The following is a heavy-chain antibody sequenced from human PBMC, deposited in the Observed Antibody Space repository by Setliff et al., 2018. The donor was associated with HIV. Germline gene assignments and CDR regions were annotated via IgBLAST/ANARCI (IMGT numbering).Heavy chain of an antibody. CDR1: GGSINSYY. Sequence: SLTCAVSGGSINSYYWSWIRQPPGKGLEWIGYIYYIGNTNYNPSLKSRVTISVDTSKNQFSLKLSSVTAADTAVYYCARVRGSSYFGTFDYWGQGALVTVSS. CDR2: IYYIGNT. D-gene: IGHD1-26*01. J-gene: IGHJ4*02. V-gene: IGHV4-59*01. CDR3: ARVRGSSYFGTFDY.